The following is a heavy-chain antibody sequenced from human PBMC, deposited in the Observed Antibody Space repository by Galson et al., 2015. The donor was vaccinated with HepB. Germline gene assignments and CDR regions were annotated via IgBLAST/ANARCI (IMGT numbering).Heavy chain of an antibody. CDR3: ARQGHTYDFWSGFDY. CDR1: GGSISSYY. Sequence: LSLTCTVSGGSISSYYWSWIRQPPGKGLEWIGYIYYSGSTNYNPSLKSRVTISVDTSKNQFSLKLSSVTAADTAVYYCARQGHTYDFWSGFDYWGQGTLVTVSS. J-gene: IGHJ4*02. CDR2: IYYSGST. V-gene: IGHV4-59*08. D-gene: IGHD3-3*01.